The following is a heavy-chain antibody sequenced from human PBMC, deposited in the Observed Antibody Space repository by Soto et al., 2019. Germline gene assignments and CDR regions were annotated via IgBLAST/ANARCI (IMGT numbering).Heavy chain of an antibody. J-gene: IGHJ6*02. CDR2: IYYSGST. Sequence: PSETLSLTCTVSGGSISSGGYYWSWIRQHPGKGLEWIGYIYYSGSTYYNPSLKSRVTISVDTSKNQFSLKLSSVTAADTAVYYGARTGKRVGYYYPYYYYGMAVWGQGTTVPVSS. CDR3: ARTGKRVGYYYPYYYYGMAV. CDR1: GGSISSGGYY. V-gene: IGHV4-31*03. D-gene: IGHD3-22*01.